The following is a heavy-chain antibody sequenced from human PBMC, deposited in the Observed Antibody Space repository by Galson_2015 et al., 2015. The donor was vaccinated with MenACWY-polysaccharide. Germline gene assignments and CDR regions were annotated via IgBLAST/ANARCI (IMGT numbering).Heavy chain of an antibody. Sequence: SVKVSCKASGYTFDTNYAHWVRQAPGQGLEWMGIINPSGGGTSYAERFQGRVAMTSDTSTSTFYMELSSLTSEDTAIYYCARDQPPTTDVDYYSGLDVWGQGTTVIVSS. CDR3: ARDQPPTTDVDYYSGLDV. CDR1: GYTFDTNY. D-gene: IGHD5-12*01. J-gene: IGHJ6*02. CDR2: INPSGGGT. V-gene: IGHV1-46*02.